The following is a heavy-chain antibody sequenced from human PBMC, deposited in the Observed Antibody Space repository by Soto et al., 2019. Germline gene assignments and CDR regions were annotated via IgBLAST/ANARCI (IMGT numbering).Heavy chain of an antibody. CDR2: INAGNGNT. J-gene: IGHJ3*02. CDR3: ARKNDSGDYRAAFDI. V-gene: IGHV1-3*01. CDR1: GYTFTSYA. Sequence: QVQLVQSGAEVKKPGASVKVSCKASGYTFTSYAMHWVRQAPGQRLEWMGWINAGNGNTKYSQKFQGRVTITRDTSASTAYMELSSLRSEDTAVYYCARKNDSGDYRAAFDIWGQGTMVTVSS. D-gene: IGHD4-17*01.